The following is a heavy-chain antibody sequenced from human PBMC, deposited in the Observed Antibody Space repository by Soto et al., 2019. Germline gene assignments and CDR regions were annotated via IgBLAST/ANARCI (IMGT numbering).Heavy chain of an antibody. V-gene: IGHV3-23*01. J-gene: IGHJ5*02. CDR2: ISPTGNT. CDR1: TGYA. CDR3: AKDPSTGHADL. D-gene: IGHD3-9*01. Sequence: PGGSLRLSCTALTGYAMSWVRRGPGKGLEWISTISPTGNTHYADSVEGRFTISRDDSKNTFYLQMSKLRADDTGVYYCAKDPSTGHADLWGQGTLVTVSS.